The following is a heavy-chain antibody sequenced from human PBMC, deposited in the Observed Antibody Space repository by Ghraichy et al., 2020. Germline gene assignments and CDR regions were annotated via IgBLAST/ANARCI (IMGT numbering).Heavy chain of an antibody. Sequence: SCTVSGGSISSSSYFWGWIRQPPGKGLDWIGNIYYSGNTDYNPSLNSRVTISADTSKNQFSLKLSSVTATDTAVYYCARQSIVARQIDYWGQGTLVTVSS. D-gene: IGHD6-6*01. V-gene: IGHV4-39*01. CDR2: IYYSGNT. J-gene: IGHJ4*02. CDR3: ARQSIVARQIDY. CDR1: GGSISSSSYF.